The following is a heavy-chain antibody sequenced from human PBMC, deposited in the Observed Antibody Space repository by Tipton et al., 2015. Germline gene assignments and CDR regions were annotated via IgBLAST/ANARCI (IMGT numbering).Heavy chain of an antibody. CDR3: ATGHKDVAASGTW. J-gene: IGHJ4*02. D-gene: IGHD6-13*01. V-gene: IGHV3-15*07. Sequence: SLRLSCVRSGFTFKNAWMTWVRQAPGKGLDWVGHIKTKGSGGATDYAAPVKGRFIISRDDSINTLYLQMNSLKTDDTAVYYCATGHKDVAASGTWGGQGTLVTVSS. CDR1: GFTFKNAW. CDR2: IKTKGSGGAT.